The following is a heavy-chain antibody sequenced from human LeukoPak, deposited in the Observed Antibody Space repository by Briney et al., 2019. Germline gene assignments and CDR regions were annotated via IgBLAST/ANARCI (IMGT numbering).Heavy chain of an antibody. J-gene: IGHJ3*02. CDR3: ASAVDTAMVPDAFDI. D-gene: IGHD5-18*01. CDR2: INTNTGNP. Sequence: GASVKVSCKASGYTFTSYAMNWVRQAPGQGLEWMGWINTNTGNPTYAQGFTGRFVFSLDTSVSTAYLQISSLKAEDTAVYYCASAVDTAMVPDAFDIWGQGTMVTVSS. V-gene: IGHV7-4-1*02. CDR1: GYTFTSYA.